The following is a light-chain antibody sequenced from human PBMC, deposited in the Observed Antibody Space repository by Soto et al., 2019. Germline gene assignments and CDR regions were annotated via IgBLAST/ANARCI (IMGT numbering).Light chain of an antibody. CDR2: AAS. V-gene: IGKV3-20*01. CDR3: QQYGSSPET. Sequence: EIVLTQSPGSLSLSPGEGSTLSCRASETIKKNYLAWYQQQPGQAPRLLIYAASRRATGIPDRFSGGGSGTDFTLTISRLEPEDIAVFYCQQYGSSPETFGQGTKVDIK. CDR1: ETIKKNY. J-gene: IGKJ1*01.